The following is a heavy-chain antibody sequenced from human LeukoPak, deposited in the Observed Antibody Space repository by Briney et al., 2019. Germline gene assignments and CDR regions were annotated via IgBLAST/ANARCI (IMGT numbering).Heavy chain of an antibody. CDR3: ARGGRYFDWLLSFDY. CDR1: GGSIRGYY. V-gene: IGHV4-39*01. CDR2: IYYSGST. J-gene: IGHJ4*02. Sequence: TSETLSLTCTVSGGSIRGYYWSWIRQPPGKGLEWIGSIYYSGSTYYNPSLKSRVTISVDTSKNQFSLKLSSVTAADTAAYYCARGGRYFDWLLSFDYWGQGTLVTVSS. D-gene: IGHD3-9*01.